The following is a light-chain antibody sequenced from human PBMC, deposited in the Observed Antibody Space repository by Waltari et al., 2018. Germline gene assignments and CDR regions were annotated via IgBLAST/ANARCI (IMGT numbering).Light chain of an antibody. CDR1: QSVGSSS. CDR3: QQHGTLPAT. V-gene: IGKV3-20*01. J-gene: IGKJ1*01. CDR2: RAS. Sequence: EIVLTQSPGTASLSPGERVTLSCGASQSVGSSSLAWYQQKPGQAPRLVIYRASRRATGLPDRCSGSGSGTYFSLTISRLEPEDFAVYYCQQHGTLPATFGQGTKVEIK.